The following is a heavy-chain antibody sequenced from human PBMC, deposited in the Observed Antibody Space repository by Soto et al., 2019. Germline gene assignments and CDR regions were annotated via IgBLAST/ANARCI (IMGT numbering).Heavy chain of an antibody. J-gene: IGHJ4*02. D-gene: IGHD3-22*01. CDR2: ISSSRSYI. CDR1: GFTFSSYS. V-gene: IGHV3-21*01. Sequence: GGSLRLSCAASGFTFSSYSMNWVRQAPGKVLEWVSSISSSRSYIYYADSVKGRFTISRDNAKNSLYLQMDSLSAEDTAVYHVVVVYYDSSATPDYWGQGTLVTVS. CDR3: VVVYYDSSATPDY.